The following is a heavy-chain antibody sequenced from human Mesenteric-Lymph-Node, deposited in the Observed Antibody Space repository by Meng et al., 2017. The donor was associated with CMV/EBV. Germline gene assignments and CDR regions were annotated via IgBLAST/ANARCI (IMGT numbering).Heavy chain of an antibody. CDR3: ARGAYDSSGYYYFDY. V-gene: IGHV4-59*01. CDR1: GGFISSYY. D-gene: IGHD3-22*01. Sequence: GSLRLSCTVSGGFISSYYWSWIRQPPGKGLEWIGYIYYSGSTNYNPSLKSRVTISVDTPKNQFSLKLSSVTAADTAVYYCARGAYDSSGYYYFDYWGQGTLVTVSS. J-gene: IGHJ4*02. CDR2: IYYSGST.